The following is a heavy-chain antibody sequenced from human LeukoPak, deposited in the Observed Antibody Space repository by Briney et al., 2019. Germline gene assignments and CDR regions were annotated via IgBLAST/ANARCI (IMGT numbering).Heavy chain of an antibody. CDR1: GGSVISYF. CDR2: IYSSGST. V-gene: IGHV4-59*02. CDR3: ARHPRDDQSGGFDS. J-gene: IGHJ4*02. D-gene: IGHD5-24*01. Sequence: PSETLSLTCTVSGGSVISYFWSWIRQPPGKGLEGIGDIYSSGSTVYNPSLQSRLTMSVDTSKHQVSLKLRSVTAADTPVYYCARHPRDDQSGGFDSWGQGTLVLVSS.